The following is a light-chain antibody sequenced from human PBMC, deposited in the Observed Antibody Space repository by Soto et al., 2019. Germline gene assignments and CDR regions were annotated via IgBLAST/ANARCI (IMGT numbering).Light chain of an antibody. V-gene: IGLV2-14*01. CDR3: TSYTTSSTRV. CDR1: SSDVGIYNY. J-gene: IGLJ1*01. Sequence: QSVLTQPASASGSPGQSIAISCTGTSSDVGIYNYVSWYQQHPGKVPKLIIYEVTNRPSGVSNRFSGSKSGNTASLIISGLQAEDEADYYCTSYTTSSTRVFGTGTKLTVL. CDR2: EVT.